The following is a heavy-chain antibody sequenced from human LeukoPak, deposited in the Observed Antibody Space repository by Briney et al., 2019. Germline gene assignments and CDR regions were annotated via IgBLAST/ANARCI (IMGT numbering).Heavy chain of an antibody. CDR2: IYNSGTT. Sequence: SETLSLTCAVYGGSFSGYYWGWIRQPPGRGLEWIGSIYNSGTTYYNPSLKSRITISVDTSKNQFSLKLSSVTAADTAVYYCARPGYSSSLSTYFDSWGQGILVTVSS. J-gene: IGHJ4*02. V-gene: IGHV4-34*01. CDR1: GGSFSGYY. D-gene: IGHD6-19*01. CDR3: ARPGYSSSLSTYFDS.